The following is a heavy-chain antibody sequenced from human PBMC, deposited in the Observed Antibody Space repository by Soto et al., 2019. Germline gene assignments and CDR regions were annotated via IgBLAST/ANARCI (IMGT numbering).Heavy chain of an antibody. D-gene: IGHD1-26*01. Sequence: ASVKVSCKASGYTFTSYYMHWVRRAPGQGLEWMGIINPSGGSTSYAQKFQGRVTMTRDTSTSTVYMELSSLRSEDTAVYYCARDVYSGSYYGYYGMDVWGQGTTVTVSS. CDR1: GYTFTSYY. CDR3: ARDVYSGSYYGYYGMDV. CDR2: INPSGGST. J-gene: IGHJ6*02. V-gene: IGHV1-46*01.